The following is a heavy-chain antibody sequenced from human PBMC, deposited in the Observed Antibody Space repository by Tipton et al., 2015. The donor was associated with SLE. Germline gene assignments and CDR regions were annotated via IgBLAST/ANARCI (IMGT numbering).Heavy chain of an antibody. V-gene: IGHV3-43*01. CDR3: ASEYGDYGFAH. CDR2: VSWDGLTT. D-gene: IGHD4-17*01. CDR1: GFTFDDYS. J-gene: IGHJ4*02. Sequence: GSLRLSCAASGFTFDDYSMHWVRQVPGRGLEWVSLVSWDGLTTSYADSVKGRFTISRDDAKKSLYLQMNSLRADDTAVYYCASEYGDYGFAHWGQGTLVTVSS.